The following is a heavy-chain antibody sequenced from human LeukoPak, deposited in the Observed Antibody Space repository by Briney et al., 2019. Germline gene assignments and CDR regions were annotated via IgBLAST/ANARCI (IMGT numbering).Heavy chain of an antibody. CDR1: GGTFSSYA. J-gene: IGHJ3*02. V-gene: IGHV1-69*13. CDR2: IIPIFGTA. D-gene: IGHD2-2*02. Sequence: ASVKVSCKASGGTFSSYAISWVRQAPGQGLEWMGGIIPIFGTANYAQKFQGRVTITADESTSTAYMELSSLRSGDTAVYYCARGYCSSTSCYSTAFDIWGQGTMVTVSS. CDR3: ARGYCSSTSCYSTAFDI.